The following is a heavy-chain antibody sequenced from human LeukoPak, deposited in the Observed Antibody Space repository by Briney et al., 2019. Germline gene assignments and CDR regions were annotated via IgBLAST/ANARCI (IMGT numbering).Heavy chain of an antibody. CDR1: GYTFTGYY. D-gene: IGHD3-22*01. CDR3: ARFHYSDRTGYLV. Sequence: GASVKASCKASGYTFTGYYIHWVRQAPGQGLEWMGWINPNSGGTNYAQKFQGRVTMTRDTSISTAYMELSRLKSDDTAVYYCARFHYSDRTGYLVWGQGTMVTVSS. J-gene: IGHJ3*01. CDR2: INPNSGGT. V-gene: IGHV1-2*02.